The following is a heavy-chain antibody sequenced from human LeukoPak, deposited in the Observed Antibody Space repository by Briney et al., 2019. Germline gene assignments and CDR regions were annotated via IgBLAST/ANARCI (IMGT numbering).Heavy chain of an antibody. J-gene: IGHJ6*03. V-gene: IGHV3-9*01. CDR1: GFTFDDYA. Sequence: GGSLRLSCAGSGFTFDDYAMHWVRQAPGKGLEWVSGISWNSSNIAYADFVGGRFTISRDNAKNSLSLQMNRLSDEDTAVYYCAKYAYGGATLFSYMDVWGKGTMVTVSS. D-gene: IGHD3-16*01. CDR3: AKYAYGGATLFSYMDV. CDR2: ISWNSSNI.